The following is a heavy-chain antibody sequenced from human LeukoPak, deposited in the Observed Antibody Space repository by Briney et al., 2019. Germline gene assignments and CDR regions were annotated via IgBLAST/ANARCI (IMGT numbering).Heavy chain of an antibody. J-gene: IGHJ4*02. D-gene: IGHD3-16*01. V-gene: IGHV3-23*01. Sequence: GGSLRLSCAASGFTFSSYAMSWVRQAPGKGLEWVSAISGSGGGTYYADSVKGRFTISRDNSKNTLYLQMNSLRAEDTAVYYCAKALGGEPRAYFDYWGQGTLVTVSS. CDR2: ISGSGGGT. CDR1: GFTFSSYA. CDR3: AKALGGEPRAYFDY.